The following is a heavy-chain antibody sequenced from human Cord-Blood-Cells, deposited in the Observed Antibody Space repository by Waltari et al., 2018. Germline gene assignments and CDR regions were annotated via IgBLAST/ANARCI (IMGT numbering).Heavy chain of an antibody. Sequence: QVQLVQSGAEVKKPGASVKVSCKVSGYTLTELSMHWVRQAPGKGLEWVGGFDAEECETKYAQKFQGRATMTKDTSTDAAELVVGRLRSEDTAVYYGATSGRYSSSPYWCDPWGQGTRVTVSS. J-gene: IGHJ5*02. CDR3: ATSGRYSSSPYWCDP. V-gene: IGHV1-24*01. CDR2: FDAEECET. D-gene: IGHD6-6*01. CDR1: GYTLTELS.